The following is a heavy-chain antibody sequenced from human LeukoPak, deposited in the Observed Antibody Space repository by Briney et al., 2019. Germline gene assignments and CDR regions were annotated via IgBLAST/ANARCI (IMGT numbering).Heavy chain of an antibody. Sequence: GGSLRLSCAASAFTFSNYAMNWVRQAPGKGLEWVSAISASGGSPYYADSVKGRFTISRDNSKNTLYLQMNSLRAEDTAVYYCARDDYIVVVPAAIGRGDWFDPWGQGTLVTVSS. CDR2: ISASGGSP. CDR1: AFTFSNYA. D-gene: IGHD2-2*02. V-gene: IGHV3-23*01. CDR3: ARDDYIVVVPAAIGRGDWFDP. J-gene: IGHJ5*02.